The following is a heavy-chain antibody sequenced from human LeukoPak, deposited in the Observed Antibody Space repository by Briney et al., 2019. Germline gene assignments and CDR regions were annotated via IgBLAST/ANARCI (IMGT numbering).Heavy chain of an antibody. J-gene: IGHJ6*03. CDR2: INPSGGST. Sequence: ASVKVSCKASGCTFTSYYMHWVRQAPGQGLEWMGIINPSGGSTSYAQKFQGRVTMTRDMSTSTVYMELSSLRSEDTAVYYCARGLGIVGAADYHMDVWGKGTTVTVSS. V-gene: IGHV1-46*01. CDR1: GCTFTSYY. D-gene: IGHD1-26*01. CDR3: ARGLGIVGAADYHMDV.